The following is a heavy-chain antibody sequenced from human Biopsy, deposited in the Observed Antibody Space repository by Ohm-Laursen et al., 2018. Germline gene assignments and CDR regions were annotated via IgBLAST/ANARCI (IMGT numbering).Heavy chain of an antibody. D-gene: IGHD3-3*01. CDR3: ATPFQYYDSWGGYPPFDH. CDR2: IIAVSGLV. J-gene: IGHJ4*02. V-gene: IGHV1-69*17. Sequence: SSVKVSCRASGGTFSNYAISWVRQAPREGLEWMGGIIAVSGLVNYAPKFQGRVSITADKSTTTAYMELSNLKSEDTAVYYCATPFQYYDSWGGYPPFDHWGQGTLVTVSS. CDR1: GGTFSNYA.